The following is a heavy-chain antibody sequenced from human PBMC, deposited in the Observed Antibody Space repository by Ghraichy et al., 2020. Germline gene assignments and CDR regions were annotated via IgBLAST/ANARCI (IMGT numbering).Heavy chain of an antibody. D-gene: IGHD6-13*01. CDR2: IYYSGST. CDR3: ARDRAAADPFYYYYYGMDV. Sequence: SETLSLTCTVSGGSISSYYWSWIRQPPGKGLEWIGYIYYSGSTNYNPSLKSRVTISVDTSKNQFSLKLSSVTAADTAVYYCARDRAAADPFYYYYYGMDVWGQGTTVTVSS. CDR1: GGSISSYY. J-gene: IGHJ6*02. V-gene: IGHV4-59*01.